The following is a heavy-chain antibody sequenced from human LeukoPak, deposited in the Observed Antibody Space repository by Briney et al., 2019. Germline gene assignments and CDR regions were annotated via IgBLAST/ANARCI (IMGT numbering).Heavy chain of an antibody. D-gene: IGHD3-10*01. CDR3: ARGDYYGSGSYYRYSDY. J-gene: IGHJ4*02. CDR2: INHSGST. Sequence: SETLSLTCAVYGGSFSGYYWSWIRQPPGKGLEWIGEINHSGSTNYNPSLKSRVTISVDTSKNQFSLKLSSVTAADTAVYYCARGDYYGSGSYYRYSDYWGQGTLVTVSS. V-gene: IGHV4-34*01. CDR1: GGSFSGYY.